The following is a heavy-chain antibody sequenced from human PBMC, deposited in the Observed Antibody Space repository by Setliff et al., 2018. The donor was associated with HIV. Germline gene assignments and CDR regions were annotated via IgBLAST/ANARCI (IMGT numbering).Heavy chain of an antibody. D-gene: IGHD4-17*01. V-gene: IGHV4-59*11. CDR3: ARDIWAYGLMGS. CDR2: IYFSGHT. J-gene: IGHJ5*02. Sequence: PSETLSLTCTVSGGSISSHYWSWIRQPPGKGLEWIGYIYFSGHTNYNPSLKSLVTLSLDNSKNQFSLKLTSVTAADTAVYYCARDIWAYGLMGSWGQGTLVTVSS. CDR1: GGSISSHY.